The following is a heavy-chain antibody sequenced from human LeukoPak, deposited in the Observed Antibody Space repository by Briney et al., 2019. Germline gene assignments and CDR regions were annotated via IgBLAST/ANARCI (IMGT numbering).Heavy chain of an antibody. CDR2: ISSSSSYI. CDR3: ASPKGYSSGWQR. V-gene: IGHV3-21*01. J-gene: IGHJ4*02. CDR1: GFTFSSCS. Sequence: GGSLRLSCAASGFTFSSCSMNWVRQAPGKGLEWVSSISSSSSYIYYADSVKGRFTISRDNAKNSLYLQMNSLRAEDTAVYYCASPKGYSSGWQRWGQGTLVTVSS. D-gene: IGHD6-19*01.